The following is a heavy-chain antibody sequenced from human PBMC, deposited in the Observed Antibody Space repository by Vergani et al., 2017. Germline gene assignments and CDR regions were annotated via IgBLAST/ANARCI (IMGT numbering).Heavy chain of an antibody. D-gene: IGHD4-11*01. Sequence: VQLVQSGAEVKKPGATVKISCKASGYTFTGYYMHWVRQAPGQGLEWMGWINPNSGGTNYAQKFQGRVTMTRDTSISTAYMELSRMGADDTAVYYCATNRGQATVSPGDYYYYGMDVWGQGTTVTVSS. J-gene: IGHJ6*02. CDR3: ATNRGQATVSPGDYYYYGMDV. CDR2: INPNSGGT. V-gene: IGHV1-2*02. CDR1: GYTFTGYY.